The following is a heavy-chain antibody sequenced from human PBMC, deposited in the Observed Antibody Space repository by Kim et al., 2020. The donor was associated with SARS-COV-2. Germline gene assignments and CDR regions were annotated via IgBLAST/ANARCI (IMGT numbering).Heavy chain of an antibody. J-gene: IGHJ5*02. Sequence: ASVKVSCKASGYTFTSYAMHWVRQAPGQRLEWMGWINAGNGNTKYSQKFQGRVTITRDTSASTAYMELSSLRSEDTAVYYCARDRGYSSSWSLGWFDPWGQGTLVTVSS. CDR1: GYTFTSYA. CDR2: INAGNGNT. V-gene: IGHV1-3*01. D-gene: IGHD6-13*01. CDR3: ARDRGYSSSWSLGWFDP.